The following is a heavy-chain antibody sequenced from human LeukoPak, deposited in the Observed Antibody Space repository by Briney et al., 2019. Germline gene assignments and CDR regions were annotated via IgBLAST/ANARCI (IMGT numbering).Heavy chain of an antibody. CDR3: ASGWPQNYYGSGSYYYYYGMDV. CDR1: GYTFTSYG. CDR2: ISAYNGNT. J-gene: IGHJ6*02. V-gene: IGHV1-18*01. Sequence: ASVKVSCKASGYTFTSYGISWVRQAPGQGLEWMGWISAYNGNTNYAQKLQGRVTMTTDTSTSTAYMELRSLRSDDTAVYYCASGWPQNYYGSGSYYYYYGMDVWGQGTTVTVS. D-gene: IGHD3-10*01.